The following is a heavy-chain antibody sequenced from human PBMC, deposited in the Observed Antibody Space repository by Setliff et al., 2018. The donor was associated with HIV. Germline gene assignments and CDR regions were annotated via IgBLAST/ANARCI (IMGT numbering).Heavy chain of an antibody. J-gene: IGHJ5*02. CDR3: ARDGPHCITSSCPGAWFDP. CDR2: IYASGST. Sequence: SETLSLTCAVSGGSMGSYYWSWIRQTPGKGLEWIGYIYASGSTKYNPSLESRVTISVDTSKNQFSLKLSSVTAADTAVYYCARDGPHCITSSCPGAWFDPWGQGTLVTVSS. D-gene: IGHD2-2*01. V-gene: IGHV4-59*12. CDR1: GGSMGSYY.